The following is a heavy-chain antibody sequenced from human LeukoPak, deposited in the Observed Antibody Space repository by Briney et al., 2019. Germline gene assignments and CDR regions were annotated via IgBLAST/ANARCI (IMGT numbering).Heavy chain of an antibody. J-gene: IGHJ4*02. CDR2: ITGTGGST. CDR1: GFTFSSYA. Sequence: GGSLRLSCAASGFTFSSYAMSWVRQAPGKGLEWVSAITGTGGSTYYVASVKGRFTISRDNSKNTLYLQMNSLRAEDTAVYYCAKSGYYDFWSGYSPGIFDYWGQGTLVTVSS. CDR3: AKSGYYDFWSGYSPGIFDY. D-gene: IGHD3-3*01. V-gene: IGHV3-23*01.